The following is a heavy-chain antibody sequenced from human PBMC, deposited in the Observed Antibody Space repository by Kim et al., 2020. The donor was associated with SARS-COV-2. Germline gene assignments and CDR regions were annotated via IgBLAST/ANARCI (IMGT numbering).Heavy chain of an antibody. Sequence: ASVKVSCKPSGYTFTGRYIHWVRRAPGQGLEWMGWINPNSGGTNYAQKFQGRVTMTRDTSISTAYMELSRLTSDDTAVYYCARDLGCGSTTNCYTGGDWFDPWGQGTLVTVSS. J-gene: IGHJ5*02. CDR2: INPNSGGT. D-gene: IGHD2-2*02. CDR1: GYTFTGRY. V-gene: IGHV1-2*02. CDR3: ARDLGCGSTTNCYTGGDWFDP.